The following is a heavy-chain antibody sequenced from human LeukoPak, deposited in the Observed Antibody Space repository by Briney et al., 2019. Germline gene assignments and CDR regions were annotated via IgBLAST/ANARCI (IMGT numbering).Heavy chain of an antibody. CDR2: ISGGGGAT. CDR1: GFTFSTYA. D-gene: IGHD2-2*01. J-gene: IGHJ4*02. CDR3: AKDFLYCSSTSCYGVFDY. V-gene: IGHV3-23*01. Sequence: AGGSLRLSCAASGFTFSTYAMSWVRQAPGKGLGWVSAISGGGGATYYADSVKGRFTISRDNSKNTLYLQMNSLRAEETAVYFCAKDFLYCSSTSCYGVFDYWGQGTLVTVSS.